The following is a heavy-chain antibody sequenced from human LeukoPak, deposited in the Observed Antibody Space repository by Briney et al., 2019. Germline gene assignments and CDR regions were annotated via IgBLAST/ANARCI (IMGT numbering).Heavy chain of an antibody. Sequence: PSETLSLTCTVSGGSISSGGSYWIWIRQHPGKGLEWIGYISYSGSAYYNPSLKSRVTISVDTSKNQFSLKLSSVTAADTVVYYCARVSCSSTSCKRYYYYGMDVWGKGTTVTVSS. V-gene: IGHV4-31*03. CDR3: ARVSCSSTSCKRYYYYGMDV. J-gene: IGHJ6*04. D-gene: IGHD2-2*01. CDR1: GGSISSGGSY. CDR2: ISYSGSA.